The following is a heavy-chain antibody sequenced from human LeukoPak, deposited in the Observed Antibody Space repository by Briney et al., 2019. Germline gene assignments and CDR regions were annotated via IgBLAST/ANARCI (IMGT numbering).Heavy chain of an antibody. CDR1: GYTFTDYC. CDR3: ARAIAVVDY. D-gene: IGHD6-19*01. V-gene: IGHV1-2*02. Sequence: ASVTLSFKASGYTFTDYCIPWVRQAPGPGHERMGWINPNSGGTNSAQKFQGRVTMTKATSNSTAYMELHRLRSDDTAVYFCARAIAVVDYWGQGTLVTVSS. J-gene: IGHJ4*02. CDR2: INPNSGGT.